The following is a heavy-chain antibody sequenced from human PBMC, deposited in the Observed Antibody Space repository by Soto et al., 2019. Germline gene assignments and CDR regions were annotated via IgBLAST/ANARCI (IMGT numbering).Heavy chain of an antibody. CDR1: GFTFSSYA. CDR3: GRTLWDIGSGSWDRPCYNYGMDV. Sequence: QVQLVESGGGVVQPGRSLRLSCAASGFTFSSYAMHWVRQAPGKGLEWVAVISYDGSNKYYADSVKGRFTISRDNSKNTLYLQMSSLRAEDTAVYYCGRTLWDIGSGSWDRPCYNYGMDVWGQGTTVTVSS. J-gene: IGHJ6*02. V-gene: IGHV3-30-3*01. D-gene: IGHD6-13*01. CDR2: ISYDGSNK.